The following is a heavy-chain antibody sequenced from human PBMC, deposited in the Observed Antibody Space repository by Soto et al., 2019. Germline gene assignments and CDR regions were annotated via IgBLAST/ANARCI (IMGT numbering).Heavy chain of an antibody. CDR2: MNTNSGDT. CDR1: GYTFNNYD. CDR3: ARAPLVGFSEWLPVYYNWFDP. D-gene: IGHD3-3*01. V-gene: IGHV1-8*01. Sequence: QVHLVQSGAEVKRPGASVTVSCRASGYTFNNYDINWVRQATGQGLEWMGWMNTNSGDTGYAKNFQGKVTMTRNTSTSTDYMELSSLRSDDTAVYYCARAPLVGFSEWLPVYYNWFDPWGQGTLVTVSS. J-gene: IGHJ5*02.